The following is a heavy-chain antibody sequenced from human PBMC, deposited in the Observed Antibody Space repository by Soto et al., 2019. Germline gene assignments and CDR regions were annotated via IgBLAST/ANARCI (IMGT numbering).Heavy chain of an antibody. V-gene: IGHV4-59*08. J-gene: IGHJ6*03. CDR2: IYYSGST. Sequence: SETQSLTCTVAGGSIRSYDWSWIRQPPGKGLEWIGYIYYSGSTNYNPSLKSRVTISVDTSKNQFSLKLSSVTAADTAVYYCARRNVLLWFGDYYYYYMDVWGKGTTVTVSS. CDR1: GGSIRSYD. D-gene: IGHD3-10*01. CDR3: ARRNVLLWFGDYYYYYMDV.